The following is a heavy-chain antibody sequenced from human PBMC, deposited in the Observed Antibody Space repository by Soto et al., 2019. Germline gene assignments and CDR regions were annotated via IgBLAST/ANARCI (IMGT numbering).Heavy chain of an antibody. Sequence: PGGSLRLSCAASGFTFSSYGMHWVRQAPGKGLEWVAVIWYDGSNKYYADSVKGRFTISRDNSKNTLYLQMNSLRAEDTAVYYCARPSGGGQWLFSPRYYFDYWGQGTLVTVSS. J-gene: IGHJ4*02. V-gene: IGHV3-33*01. CDR2: IWYDGSNK. CDR1: GFTFSSYG. D-gene: IGHD6-19*01. CDR3: ARPSGGGQWLFSPRYYFDY.